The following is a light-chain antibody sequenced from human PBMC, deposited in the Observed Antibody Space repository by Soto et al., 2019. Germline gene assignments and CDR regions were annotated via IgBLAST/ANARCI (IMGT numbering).Light chain of an antibody. J-gene: IGLJ3*02. CDR2: EVS. CDR3: NSYAESIKWV. V-gene: IGLV2-8*01. Sequence: QSALTQPPSASGSPGQSVTISCTGTSSDVGGYNYVSWYQHHPGKAPRLMIYEVSKRPSGVPDRFSGSKSGNTASLTVSGLQAEDEADYYCNSYAESIKWVFGGGTKLTVL. CDR1: SSDVGGYNY.